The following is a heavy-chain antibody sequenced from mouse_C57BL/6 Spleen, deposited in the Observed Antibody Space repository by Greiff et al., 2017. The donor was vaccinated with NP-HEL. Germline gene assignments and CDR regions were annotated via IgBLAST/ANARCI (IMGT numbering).Heavy chain of an antibody. D-gene: IGHD1-1*01. J-gene: IGHJ3*01. CDR3: ARSDYYGSGFAY. V-gene: IGHV1-9*01. CDR2: ILPGSGST. Sequence: VQVVESGAELMKPGASVKLSCKATGYTFTGYWIEWVKQRPGHGLEWIGEILPGSGSTTYNGKFKGKATFTADTSSTTAYMQRSSLTTEDSAIYYCARSDYYGSGFAYWGQGTLVTVSA. CDR1: GYTFTGYW.